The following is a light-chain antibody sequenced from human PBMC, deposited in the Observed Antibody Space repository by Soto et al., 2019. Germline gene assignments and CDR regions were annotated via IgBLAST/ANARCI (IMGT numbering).Light chain of an antibody. CDR3: MQALQTPWR. J-gene: IGKJ1*01. Sequence: DIVMTQSPLSLPVTPGEPAFISCRSSQSLLHSNGYNYLDWYLQKPGQSPQLLIYLGSYRASGVPDRFSGSGSGTDFTLKISRXEAGDVGVYYCMQALQTPWRFGQGTKVDIK. CDR1: QSLLHSNGYNY. CDR2: LGS. V-gene: IGKV2-28*01.